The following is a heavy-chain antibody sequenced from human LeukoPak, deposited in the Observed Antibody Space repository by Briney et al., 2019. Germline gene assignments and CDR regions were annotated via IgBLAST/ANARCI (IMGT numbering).Heavy chain of an antibody. CDR2: ISGDGYST. CDR3: AKDRYHFDY. Sequence: GGSLRPSCAASGFTFSTYTMAWVRQAPGGGLEWVSGISGDGYSTYYADSVKGRFAISRDNSKSTLYLQMNSLRAEDTAVYYCAKDRYHFDYWGQGTLVTVSS. J-gene: IGHJ4*02. V-gene: IGHV3-23*01. D-gene: IGHD2-2*02. CDR1: GFTFSTYT.